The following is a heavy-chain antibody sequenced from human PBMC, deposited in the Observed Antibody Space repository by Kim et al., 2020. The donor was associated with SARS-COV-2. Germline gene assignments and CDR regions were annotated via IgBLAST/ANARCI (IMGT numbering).Heavy chain of an antibody. J-gene: IGHJ4*02. V-gene: IGHV3-9*01. CDR1: GFTFDDYA. CDR3: AKATWDSSSQFDY. D-gene: IGHD6-6*01. CDR2: ISWNSGSI. Sequence: GGSLRLSCAASGFTFDDYAMHWVRQAPGKGLEWVSGISWNSGSIGYADSVKGRFTISRDNAKNSLYLQMNSLRAEDTALYYCAKATWDSSSQFDYCGQGTLVTVSS.